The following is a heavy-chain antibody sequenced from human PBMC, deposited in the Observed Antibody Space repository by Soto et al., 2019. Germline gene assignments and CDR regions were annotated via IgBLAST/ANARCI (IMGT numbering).Heavy chain of an antibody. CDR2: ITSGGTI. D-gene: IGHD6-19*01. CDR3: ATDPDSSAYYSMDV. Sequence: QVQLVESGGGLVKPGGSLRLSCAASGFTFSDYYMSWIRQAPGKGLEWVSSITSGGTIYHADSVKGRFTISRDNAKNSLYLQLNSLRAEDTAVYYCATDPDSSAYYSMDVWGQGTTVTVSS. J-gene: IGHJ6*02. CDR1: GFTFSDYY. V-gene: IGHV3-11*01.